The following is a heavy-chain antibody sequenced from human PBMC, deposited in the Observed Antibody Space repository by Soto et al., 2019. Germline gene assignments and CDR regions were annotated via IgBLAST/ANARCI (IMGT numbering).Heavy chain of an antibody. Sequence: GGSLRLSCAASGFTFSSYGMHWVRQAPGKGLEWVAVIWYDGSNKYYADSVKGRFTISRDNSKNTLYLQMNSLRAEDTAVYYCASDPNLYCSGTDCYVYWVHGTRGTVS. D-gene: IGHD2-2*01. CDR1: GFTFSSYG. CDR2: IWYDGSNK. CDR3: ASDPNLYCSGTDCYVY. J-gene: IGHJ4*01. V-gene: IGHV3-33*01.